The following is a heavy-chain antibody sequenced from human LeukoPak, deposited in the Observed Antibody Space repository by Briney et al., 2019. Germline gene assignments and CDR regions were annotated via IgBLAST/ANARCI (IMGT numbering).Heavy chain of an antibody. Sequence: ASVKVSFKASGYTFTSYGISWVRQAPGQRLGWMGWMIAYNGNTDNAQKLQARVTMTTDTSTSTAYVELRSLRSDDTAVYYSARWGWFGELLSYYYGMDVWGKGTTVTVSS. V-gene: IGHV1-18*04. D-gene: IGHD3-10*01. CDR2: MIAYNGNT. J-gene: IGHJ6*04. CDR3: ARWGWFGELLSYYYGMDV. CDR1: GYTFTSYG.